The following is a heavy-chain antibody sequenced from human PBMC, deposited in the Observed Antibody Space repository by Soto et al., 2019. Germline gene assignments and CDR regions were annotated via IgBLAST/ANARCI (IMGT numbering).Heavy chain of an antibody. CDR2: IIPIFSTA. CDR1: GGTFSSYA. J-gene: IGHJ5*02. CDR3: ARDLSSAAGIFAGFGGTGVFDP. Sequence: SVKVSCKASGGTFSSYAISWGRQAPGQGLEWMGGIIPIFSTANYAQKFQGRVTITADEYTSTAYIELSSLRSEDTAVYYCARDLSSAAGIFAGFGGTGVFDPWGQGPQVTVS. V-gene: IGHV1-69*13. D-gene: IGHD6-13*01.